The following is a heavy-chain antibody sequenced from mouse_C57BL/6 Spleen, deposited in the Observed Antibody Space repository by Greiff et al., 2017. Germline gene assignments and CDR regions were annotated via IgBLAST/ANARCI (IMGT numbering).Heavy chain of an antibody. J-gene: IGHJ2*01. CDR3: ARGVWLLRGDY. D-gene: IGHD2-3*01. CDR1: GYAFTNYL. Sequence: QVQLQQSGAELVRPGTSVKVSCKASGYAFTNYLIEWVKQRPGQGLEWIGVINPGSGGTNYNEKFKGKATLTADKSSSTAYMQLSSLTSEDSAVYFCARGVWLLRGDYWGQGTTLTVSA. V-gene: IGHV1-54*01. CDR2: INPGSGGT.